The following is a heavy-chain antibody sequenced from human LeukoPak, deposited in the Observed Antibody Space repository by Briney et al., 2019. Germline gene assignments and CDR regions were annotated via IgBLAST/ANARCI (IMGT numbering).Heavy chain of an antibody. CDR2: INPNSGGT. Sequence: EASVKVSCKASGYTFTGYYMHWVRQAPGQGLEWMGWINPNSGGTNYAQKFQGRVTMTRDTSISTAYMELSRLRSDDTAVYYCARGWDGYNSALGYYYGMDVWGQGTTVTVSS. CDR1: GYTFTGYY. V-gene: IGHV1-2*02. D-gene: IGHD5-24*01. CDR3: ARGWDGYNSALGYYYGMDV. J-gene: IGHJ6*02.